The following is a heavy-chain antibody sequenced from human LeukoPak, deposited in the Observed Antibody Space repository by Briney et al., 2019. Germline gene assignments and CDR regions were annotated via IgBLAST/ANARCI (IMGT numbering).Heavy chain of an antibody. D-gene: IGHD6-19*01. Sequence: SETLSLTCTVSGGSVSSGSYYWSWIRQPAGKGLEWIGRIYTSGSTNYNPSLKSRVTISVDTSKNQFSLKLSSVTAADTAVYYCATSFDSSGGNPFDYWGQGTLVTVSS. CDR1: GGSVSSGSYY. V-gene: IGHV4-61*02. CDR3: ATSFDSSGGNPFDY. CDR2: IYTSGST. J-gene: IGHJ4*02.